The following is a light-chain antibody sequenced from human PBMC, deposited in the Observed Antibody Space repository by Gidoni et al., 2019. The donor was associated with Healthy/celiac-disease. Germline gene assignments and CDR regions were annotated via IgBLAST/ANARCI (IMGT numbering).Light chain of an antibody. J-gene: IGKJ5*01. V-gene: IGKV1-33*01. CDR3: QQYDNLPVT. CDR1: QDISNY. CDR2: DAS. Sequence: SSLSASVGDRVTITCQASQDISNYLNWYQQKPGKAPKLLIYDASNLETGVPSRFSGSGSGTDFTFTISSLQPEDIATYYCQQYDNLPVTFGQXTRLXIK.